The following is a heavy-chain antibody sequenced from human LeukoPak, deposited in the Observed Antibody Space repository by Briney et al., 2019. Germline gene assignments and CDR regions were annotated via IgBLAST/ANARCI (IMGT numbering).Heavy chain of an antibody. V-gene: IGHV1-69*06. CDR1: GGTFSSYA. CDR2: IIPIFGTA. CDR3: GLGGEKSYYYYYMDV. Sequence: SVKVSCKASGGTFSSYAISWVRQAPGQGLEWMGGIIPIFGTANYAQKFQGRVTITADKSTSTAYMELSSLRSEDTAVYYCGLGGEKSYYYYYMDVWGKGTTVTVSS. J-gene: IGHJ6*03. D-gene: IGHD5-24*01.